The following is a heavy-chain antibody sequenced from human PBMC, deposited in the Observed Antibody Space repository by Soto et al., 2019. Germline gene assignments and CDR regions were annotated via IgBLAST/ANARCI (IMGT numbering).Heavy chain of an antibody. CDR2: ISYDGSNK. CDR1: GFTFRSYG. CDR3: AKDLNYYYGMDV. V-gene: IGHV3-30*18. J-gene: IGHJ6*02. D-gene: IGHD3-9*01. Sequence: GGSLRLACAASGFTFRSYGMHWVRQAPGKRLEWVAVISYDGSNKYYADSVKGRFTISRDNSKNTLYLQMNSLRAEDTAVYYCAKDLNYYYGMDVWGQGTTVTVSS.